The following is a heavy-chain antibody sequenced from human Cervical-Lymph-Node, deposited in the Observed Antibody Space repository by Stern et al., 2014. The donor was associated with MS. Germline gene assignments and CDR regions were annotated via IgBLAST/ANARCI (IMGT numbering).Heavy chain of an antibody. CDR2: IYSGGRT. CDR3: ASAPSWGY. D-gene: IGHD1-26*01. V-gene: IGHV3-53*01. CDR1: GFTVSSNY. J-gene: IGHJ4*02. Sequence: EVQLVESGGGLIQPGGSLRLSCAASGFTVSSNYMSQVRQAPGKGLEGVSVIYSGGRTNYADSVKGRFTISRDNSKNTLYLQMNSLRAEDTAVYYCASAPSWGYWGQGTLVTVSS.